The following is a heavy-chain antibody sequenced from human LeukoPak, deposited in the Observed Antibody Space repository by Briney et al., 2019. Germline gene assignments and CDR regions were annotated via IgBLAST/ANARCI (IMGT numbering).Heavy chain of an antibody. CDR2: INHGGST. CDR1: GGSFSDSY. V-gene: IGHV4-34*01. Sequence: PSETLSLTCAVYGGSFSDSYWSWIRQPPGKGLEWIGEINHGGSTKFNPSLKSRVTISLDPSRNQFSLNLSSVTAADTAVYYCARENMVRGVNPWGQGTLVTVSS. D-gene: IGHD3-10*01. J-gene: IGHJ5*02. CDR3: ARENMVRGVNP.